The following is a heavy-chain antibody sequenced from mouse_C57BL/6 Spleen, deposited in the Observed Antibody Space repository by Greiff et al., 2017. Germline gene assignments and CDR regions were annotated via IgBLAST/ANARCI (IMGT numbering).Heavy chain of an antibody. CDR2: ISGGGGNT. CDR1: GFTFSSYT. J-gene: IGHJ3*01. Sequence: EVQRVESGGGLVKPGGSLKLSCAASGFTFSSYTMSWVRQTPEKRLEWVATISGGGGNTYYPDSVTGRFTISRDNANNTLYLQMSSLRSEDTALYYCASQTGFAYWGQGTLVTVSA. D-gene: IGHD4-1*01. CDR3: ASQTGFAY. V-gene: IGHV5-9*01.